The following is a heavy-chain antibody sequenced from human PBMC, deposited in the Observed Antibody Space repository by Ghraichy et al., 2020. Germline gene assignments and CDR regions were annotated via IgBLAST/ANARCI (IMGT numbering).Heavy chain of an antibody. CDR1: GGSISSGGYY. Sequence: SETLTLTCTVSGGSISSGGYYWSWIRQHPGKGLEWIGYIYYSGSTYYNPSLKSRVTISVDTSKNQFSLKLSSVTAADTAVYYCARVPAAMGNWYFDLWGRGTLVTVSS. CDR3: ARVPAAMGNWYFDL. CDR2: IYYSGST. D-gene: IGHD2-2*01. J-gene: IGHJ2*01. V-gene: IGHV4-31*03.